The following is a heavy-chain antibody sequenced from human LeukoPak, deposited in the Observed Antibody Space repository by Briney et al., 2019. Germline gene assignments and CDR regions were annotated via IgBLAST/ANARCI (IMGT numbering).Heavy chain of an antibody. D-gene: IGHD3-22*01. CDR1: GGSISSYY. CDR2: IYYSGST. Sequence: SETLSLTCTVSGGSISSYYRSWIRQPPGKGLEWIGYIYYSGSTNYNPSLKSRVTISVDTSKNQFSLKLSSVTAADTAVYYCARDLDYDGIDYWGQGTLVTVSS. V-gene: IGHV4-59*01. J-gene: IGHJ4*02. CDR3: ARDLDYDGIDY.